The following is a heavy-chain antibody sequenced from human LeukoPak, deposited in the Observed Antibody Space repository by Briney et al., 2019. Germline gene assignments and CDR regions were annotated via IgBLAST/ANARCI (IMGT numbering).Heavy chain of an antibody. V-gene: IGHV4-34*01. CDR2: INHGGST. CDR1: GGSFSGYY. D-gene: IGHD3-9*01. J-gene: IGHJ4*02. Sequence: SETLSLTCAVYGGSFSGYYWSWIRQPPGKGLEWIGEINHGGSTNYNPSLKSRVTISVDTSKNQFSLKLSSVTAADTAVYYCARGRRYFDWLYRESYFDYWGQGTLVTVSS. CDR3: ARGRRYFDWLYRESYFDY.